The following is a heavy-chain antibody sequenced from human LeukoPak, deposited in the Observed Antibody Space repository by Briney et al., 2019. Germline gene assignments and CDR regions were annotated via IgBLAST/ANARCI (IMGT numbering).Heavy chain of an antibody. CDR3: ARSSGWYLYYFDY. J-gene: IGHJ4*02. V-gene: IGHV4-4*02. CDR1: GGSISSSNW. D-gene: IGHD6-19*01. CDR2: IYHSGST. Sequence: SETLSLTCAVSGGSISSSNWWSWVRQPPGKGLEWIGEIYHSGSTNYNPSLKGRVTISVDKSKNRFSLKLSSVTAADTAVYYCARSSGWYLYYFDYWGQGTLVTVSS.